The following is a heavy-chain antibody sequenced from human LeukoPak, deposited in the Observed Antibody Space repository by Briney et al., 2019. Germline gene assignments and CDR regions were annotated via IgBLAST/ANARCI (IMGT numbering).Heavy chain of an antibody. CDR3: ARDGDTHSYYGMDV. CDR2: IYYSGST. J-gene: IGHJ6*02. V-gene: IGHV4-61*01. Sequence: PSETLSLTCTVSGDSIGSRSYYWSWIRQPPGKGLEWIGYIYYSGSTNYNPSLKSRVTISVDTSKNQLSLKLSSVTAADTAVYYCARDGDTHSYYGMDVWGQGTTVTVSS. CDR1: GDSIGSRSYY. D-gene: IGHD3-10*01.